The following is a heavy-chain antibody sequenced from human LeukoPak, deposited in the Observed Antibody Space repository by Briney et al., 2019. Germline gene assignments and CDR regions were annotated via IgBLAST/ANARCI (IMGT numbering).Heavy chain of an antibody. CDR1: GGSFSGYY. J-gene: IGHJ4*02. V-gene: IGHV4-34*01. Sequence: SETLSLTCAVYGGSFSGYYWSWIRQPPGKGLEWIGSIYYSGSTYYNPSLKSRVTISVDTSKNQFSLKLSSVTAADTAVYYCARHHLIDWSPAVDYWGQGTLVTVSS. CDR2: IYYSGST. CDR3: ARHHLIDWSPAVDY. D-gene: IGHD3-9*01.